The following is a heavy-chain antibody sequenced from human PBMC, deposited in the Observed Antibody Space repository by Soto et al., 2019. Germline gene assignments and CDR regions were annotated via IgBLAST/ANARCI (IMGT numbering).Heavy chain of an antibody. CDR2: ISGSGGST. CDR3: AKARDSGYDLWVDYYYGMDV. J-gene: IGHJ6*02. CDR1: GFTFSSYA. Sequence: PGGSLRLSCAASGFTFSSYAMSWVRQAPGKGLEWVSAISGSGGSTYYADSVKGRFTISRDNSKNTLYLQMNSLRAEDTAVYYCAKARDSGYDLWVDYYYGMDVWGQGTTVTVSS. D-gene: IGHD5-12*01. V-gene: IGHV3-23*01.